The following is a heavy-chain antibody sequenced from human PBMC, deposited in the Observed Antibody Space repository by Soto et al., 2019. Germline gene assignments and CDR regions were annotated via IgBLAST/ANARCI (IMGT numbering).Heavy chain of an antibody. CDR1: GFTFSSYE. CDR3: ASRVGGAKNYS. CDR2: ISSSGSTI. Sequence: GGSLRLSCAASGFTFSSYEMNWVRQAPGKGLEWVSYISSSGSTIYYADSVKGRFTISRDNAKNSLYLQMNSLRAKDTAVYYRASRVGGAKNYSWGQGTLVTVS. J-gene: IGHJ4*02. V-gene: IGHV3-48*03. D-gene: IGHD2-15*01.